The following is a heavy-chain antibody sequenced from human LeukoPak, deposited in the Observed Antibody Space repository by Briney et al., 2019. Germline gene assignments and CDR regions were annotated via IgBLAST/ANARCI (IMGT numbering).Heavy chain of an antibody. J-gene: IGHJ4*02. CDR1: GGTFSSYA. D-gene: IGHD2-21*02. CDR2: IIPIFGTA. Sequence: GASVKVSCKASGGTFSSYAISWVRQAPGQGLEWVGGIIPIFGTANYAQKFQGRVTITTDESTSTAYMELSSLRSEDTAVYYCARGLCGDCYSPLHYWGQGTLVTVSS. V-gene: IGHV1-69*05. CDR3: ARGLCGDCYSPLHY.